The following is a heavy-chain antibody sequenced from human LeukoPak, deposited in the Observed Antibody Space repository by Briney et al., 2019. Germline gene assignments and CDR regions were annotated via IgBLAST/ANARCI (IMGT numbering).Heavy chain of an antibody. CDR1: GFTFNNYG. Sequence: GGSLRLSCAGSGFTFNNYGMGWVRQTPGKGLEWVATIGTSGANTYHADSVKGRFTISRDNSKSTLYLQMNSLRAEDTAVYHCAKKSGDHFHFDFWGQGTLVTVSS. D-gene: IGHD2-21*01. V-gene: IGHV3-23*01. J-gene: IGHJ4*02. CDR2: IGTSGANT. CDR3: AKKSGDHFHFDF.